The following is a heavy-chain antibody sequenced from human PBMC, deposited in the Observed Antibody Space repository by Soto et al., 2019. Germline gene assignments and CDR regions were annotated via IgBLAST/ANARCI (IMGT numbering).Heavy chain of an antibody. CDR3: ARDMGVDCSSTSCHHPRSRFDP. J-gene: IGHJ5*02. V-gene: IGHV1-2*02. CDR1: GYTFTGYY. CDR2: INPNSGGT. D-gene: IGHD2-2*01. Sequence: ASVKVSCKASGYTFTGYYMHWVRQAPGQGLEWMGWINPNSGGTNYAQKFQGRVTMTRDTSISTAYMELSRRRTDDTAVYYCARDMGVDCSSTSCHHPRSRFDPWGQGTLVTVTS.